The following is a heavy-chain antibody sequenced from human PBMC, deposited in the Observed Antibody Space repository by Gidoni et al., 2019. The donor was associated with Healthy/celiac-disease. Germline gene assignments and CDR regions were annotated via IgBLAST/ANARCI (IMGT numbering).Heavy chain of an antibody. D-gene: IGHD2-2*01. J-gene: IGHJ6*03. CDR1: GFTVSSNY. CDR2: IYSGGST. CDR3: ASKAVVVPAARIYYYYMDV. Sequence: EVHLVESGGVLVQPGGSRRLSCAASGFTVSSNYMSWVRQAPGKGLEWVSVIYSGGSTYYADSVKGRFTISRDNSKNTLYLQMNSLRAEDTAVYYCASKAVVVPAARIYYYYMDVWGKGTTVTV. V-gene: IGHV3-66*01.